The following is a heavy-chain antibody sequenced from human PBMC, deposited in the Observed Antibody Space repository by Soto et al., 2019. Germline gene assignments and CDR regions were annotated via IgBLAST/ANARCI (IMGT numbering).Heavy chain of an antibody. CDR1: GYSFTSYW. J-gene: IGHJ3*02. D-gene: IGHD3-16*02. CDR3: ARPRKYYDYVWGSYRHAAFDI. Sequence: PGESLKISCKGSGYSFTSYWIGWVRQMPGKGLEWMGIIYPGDSDTRYSPSFQGQVTISADKSISTAYLQWSSLKASDTAMYYCARPRKYYDYVWGSYRHAAFDIWGQGTMVTVSS. V-gene: IGHV5-51*01. CDR2: IYPGDSDT.